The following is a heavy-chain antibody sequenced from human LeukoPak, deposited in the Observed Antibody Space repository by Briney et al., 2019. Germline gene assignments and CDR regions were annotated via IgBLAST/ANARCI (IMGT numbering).Heavy chain of an antibody. Sequence: GGSLRLSCAVSGFNFRDHWMDWVRQAPGKGLEWVGHIKNDGSETYYLDSLKGRFSISRDNTNNALYLQMNGLRVEDTAVYYCAKNNGWFHLAQWGQGALVTVSS. CDR1: GFNFRDHW. CDR2: IKNDGSET. J-gene: IGHJ4*02. D-gene: IGHD6-19*01. V-gene: IGHV3-7*03. CDR3: AKNNGWFHLAQ.